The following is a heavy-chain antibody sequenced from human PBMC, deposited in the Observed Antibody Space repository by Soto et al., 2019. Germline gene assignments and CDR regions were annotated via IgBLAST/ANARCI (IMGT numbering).Heavy chain of an antibody. CDR3: ATWPIWSGYSSDV. V-gene: IGHV4-4*02. CDR2: IYYRGST. J-gene: IGHJ6*02. D-gene: IGHD3-3*01. Sequence: SETLSLTCAVSGGSISSSKWWSWARQTPGKGLEWFEEIYYRGSTTYNPPLNRRVTISVDKSKNQFSLKWSSVTAADTAVEYSATWPIWSGYSSDVWGQGTTVTVSS. CDR1: GGSISSSKW.